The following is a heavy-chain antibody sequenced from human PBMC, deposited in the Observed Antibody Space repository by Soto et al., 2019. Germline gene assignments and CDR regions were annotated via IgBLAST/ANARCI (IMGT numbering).Heavy chain of an antibody. CDR2: IGTGGDT. Sequence: EVQLVESGGGLVQPGGSLRLSCAASGFTFNNYDMHWVRQTTGKGLEWVSMIGTGGDTFYPGSVKGRLTISRENAKNSVYLQMNSLRAGDTAVYYCARGYSRSLGYSGLDVWGQGTTVTVSS. J-gene: IGHJ6*02. CDR3: ARGYSRSLGYSGLDV. V-gene: IGHV3-13*01. CDR1: GFTFNNYD. D-gene: IGHD6-13*01.